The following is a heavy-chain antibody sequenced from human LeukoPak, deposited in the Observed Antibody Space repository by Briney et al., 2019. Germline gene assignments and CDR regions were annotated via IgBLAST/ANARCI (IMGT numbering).Heavy chain of an antibody. CDR2: IKQDGSEK. CDR1: GFTFSSYW. D-gene: IGHD6-13*01. CDR3: ARGQAAKGRYYYGMDV. V-gene: IGHV3-7*01. Sequence: GGSLRLSCAASGFTFSSYWMSWVRQAPGKGLEWVANIKQDGSEKYYVDSVKGRFTISRDNAKNSLYLQMNSLRAEDTAVYYCARGQAAKGRYYYGMDVWGQGTTVTVSS. J-gene: IGHJ6*02.